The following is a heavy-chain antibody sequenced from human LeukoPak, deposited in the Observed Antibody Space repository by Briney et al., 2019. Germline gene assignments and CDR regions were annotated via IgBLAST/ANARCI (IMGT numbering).Heavy chain of an antibody. CDR3: ARRESSSSPDY. J-gene: IGHJ4*02. Sequence: SETLSLTCTVSGGSISSSSYYWGWIRQPPGKGLEWIGSIYYSGSTYYNPSLKSRVTISVDTSKNQFSLKLSSVTAADTAVYYCARRESSSSPDYWGQGTLVTVSS. D-gene: IGHD6-6*01. CDR2: IYYSGST. V-gene: IGHV4-39*01. CDR1: GGSISSSSYY.